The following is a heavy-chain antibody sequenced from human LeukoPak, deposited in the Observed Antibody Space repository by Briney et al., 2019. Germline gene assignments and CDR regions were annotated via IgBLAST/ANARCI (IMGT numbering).Heavy chain of an antibody. CDR3: ARELERITIFGVGEGYMDV. D-gene: IGHD3-3*01. CDR2: ISSSSSYI. CDR1: GFTFSSYS. J-gene: IGHJ6*03. Sequence: GGSLRLSCAASGFTFSSYSMNWVRQAPGKGLEWVSSISSSSSYIYYADSVKGRFTISRDNVKNSLYLQMNSLRAEDTAVYYCARELERITIFGVGEGYMDVWGKGTTVTVSS. V-gene: IGHV3-21*01.